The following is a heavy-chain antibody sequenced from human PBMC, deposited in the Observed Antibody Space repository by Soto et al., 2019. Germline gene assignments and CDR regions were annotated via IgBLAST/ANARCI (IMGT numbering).Heavy chain of an antibody. CDR3: AKRPKAGRPVDV. D-gene: IGHD6-6*01. CDR2: INPSGDTT. Sequence: EVQLSESGGGLVQPGGSLRLSRAASGFTFTSYSMSWVRQAPGKGLEWVSAINPSGDTTYYADSVKGRLTISRDNSKNTLYLQMDSLRAEDTAIYYCAKRPKAGRPVDVWGKGTTVTVSS. V-gene: IGHV3-23*01. CDR1: GFTFTSYS. J-gene: IGHJ6*04.